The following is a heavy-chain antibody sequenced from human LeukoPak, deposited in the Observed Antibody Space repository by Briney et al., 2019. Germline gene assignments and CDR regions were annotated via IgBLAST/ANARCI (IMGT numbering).Heavy chain of an antibody. CDR2: ISSGTTM. V-gene: IGHV3-48*03. CDR3: ARGLRLNH. CDR1: GFTFSSYE. Sequence: GGSLRLSCAASGFTFSSYEMNWVRQAPGKGLEWVSYISSGTTMYSADSVKGRFTISRDNAKSSLYLQMNSLRAEDTAVYYCARGLRLNHWGQGTLVTVSS. D-gene: IGHD5-12*01. J-gene: IGHJ5*02.